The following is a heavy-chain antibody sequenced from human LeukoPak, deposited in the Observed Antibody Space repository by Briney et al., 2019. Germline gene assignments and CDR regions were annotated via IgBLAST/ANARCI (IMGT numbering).Heavy chain of an antibody. J-gene: IGHJ3*02. D-gene: IGHD6-19*01. CDR3: AKVGNSSGWYGGDAFDI. CDR1: GFTFSSYA. V-gene: IGHV3-23*01. CDR2: ISGSGGST. Sequence: GGSLRLSCAASGFTFSSYAMSWVRQAPGKGLEWVSAISGSGGSTYYADSVKGRFTISRDNSKNTLYLQMNSLRAEDTAVYYCAKVGNSSGWYGGDAFDIWGQGTMVTLSS.